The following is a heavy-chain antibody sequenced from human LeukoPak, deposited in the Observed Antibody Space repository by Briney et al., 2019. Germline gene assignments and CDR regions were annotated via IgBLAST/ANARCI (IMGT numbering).Heavy chain of an antibody. D-gene: IGHD6-13*01. CDR2: IWYDGSNK. CDR1: GVTFSSYG. CDR3: AKAQGAAAGTPLDY. J-gene: IGHJ4*02. Sequence: PGGSLRLSCAASGVTFSSYGMHWGRQAPGKGLEWGAVIWYDGSNKYYADSVKGRFTISRDNSKNTLYLQMNSLRAEDTAVYYCAKAQGAAAGTPLDYWGQGTLVTVSS. V-gene: IGHV3-33*06.